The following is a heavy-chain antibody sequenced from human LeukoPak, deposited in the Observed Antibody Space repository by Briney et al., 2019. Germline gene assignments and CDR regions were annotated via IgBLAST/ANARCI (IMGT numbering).Heavy chain of an antibody. J-gene: IGHJ5*02. V-gene: IGHV4-31*03. Sequence: PSQTLSLTSPVYARSISSGTYYWNWLRQHPGKGLEWLWYIYCSGSTYYNPSLKSRVTISIDTSKNQFSLKLSSVTAADTAVYYCAKTPYCSGGSCYAVGWFDPWGQGTLVTVSS. D-gene: IGHD2-15*01. CDR2: IYCSGST. CDR1: ARSISSGTYY. CDR3: AKTPYCSGGSCYAVGWFDP.